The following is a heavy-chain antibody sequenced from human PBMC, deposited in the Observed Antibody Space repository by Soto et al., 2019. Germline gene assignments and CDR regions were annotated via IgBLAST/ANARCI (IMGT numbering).Heavy chain of an antibody. CDR2: IYPGDSDT. V-gene: IGHV5-51*01. J-gene: IGHJ4*02. CDR1: GYSSASSW. D-gene: IGHD5-12*01. CDR3: ARRGDSGYEYFDY. Sequence: GESLKISCKGSGYSSASSWIGWVRQMPGKGLEWMGIIYPGDSDTRYSPSFQGQVTISADKSIGTAYLQWSSLKASDTAMYYCARRGDSGYEYFDYWGQGTQVTVSS.